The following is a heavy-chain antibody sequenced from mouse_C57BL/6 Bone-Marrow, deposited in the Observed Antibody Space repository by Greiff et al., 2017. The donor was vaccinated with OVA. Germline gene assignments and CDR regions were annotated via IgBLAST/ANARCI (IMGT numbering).Heavy chain of an antibody. V-gene: IGHV1-82*01. CDR1: GYAFSSSW. CDR2: IYPGDGDT. Sequence: QVQLQQPGAELVKPGASVKISCKASGYAFSSSWMNWVKQRPGKGLEWIGRIYPGDGDTNYNGKFKGKATLTADKSSSTAYMQLSSLTSEDSAVYFCARSGGWLLGYWGQGTTLTVSS. D-gene: IGHD2-3*01. J-gene: IGHJ2*01. CDR3: ARSGGWLLGY.